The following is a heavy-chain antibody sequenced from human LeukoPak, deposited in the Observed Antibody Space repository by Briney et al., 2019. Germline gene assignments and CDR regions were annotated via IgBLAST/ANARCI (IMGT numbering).Heavy chain of an antibody. CDR1: GFTFSSYS. J-gene: IGHJ4*02. CDR3: ARKYGGYVDC. CDR2: ISSSSSTI. Sequence: GGSLRLSCAASGFTFSSYSMNWVRQAPGKGLEWVSYISSSSSTIYYADSVKGRFTISRDNAKNSLYLQMSSLRAEDTPVYYCARKYGGYVDCWGQGTLVTVSS. D-gene: IGHD2-15*01. V-gene: IGHV3-48*01.